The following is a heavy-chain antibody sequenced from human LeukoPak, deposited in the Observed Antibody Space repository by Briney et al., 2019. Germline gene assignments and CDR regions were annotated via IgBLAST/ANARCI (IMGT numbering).Heavy chain of an antibody. J-gene: IGHJ4*02. Sequence: SETLSLTCTVSGGSISSGGYYWSWIRQHPGKGLEWIGYISYSGSTYYSPSLKSRVTITVDTSKNQFSLRLSSVTAADTAVYYCARASYGSGSYWGSLDYWGQGTQVTVSS. CDR2: ISYSGST. V-gene: IGHV4-31*03. CDR1: GGSISSGGYY. CDR3: ARASYGSGSYWGSLDY. D-gene: IGHD3-10*01.